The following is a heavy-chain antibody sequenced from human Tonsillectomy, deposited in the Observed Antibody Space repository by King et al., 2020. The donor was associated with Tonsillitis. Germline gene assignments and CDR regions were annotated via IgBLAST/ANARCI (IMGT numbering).Heavy chain of an antibody. Sequence: VQLQESGPGLVKPSKTLSLTCTVSVGSINSYCWTWIRQPPGKGLEWIGYIDYSGATTYHTGTTNYNPSHTSRVTISVDTSKNQFSLKLKSVTAADTAVYYCATNSSNRYYFDHWGQGTLVSVSS. CDR1: VGSINSYC. D-gene: IGHD6-19*01. V-gene: IGHV4-59*01. CDR2: IDYSGATTYHTGTT. J-gene: IGHJ4*02. CDR3: ATNSSNRYYFDH.